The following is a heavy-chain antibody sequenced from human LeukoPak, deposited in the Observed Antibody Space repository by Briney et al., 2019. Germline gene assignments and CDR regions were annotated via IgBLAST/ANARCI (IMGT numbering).Heavy chain of an antibody. J-gene: IGHJ4*02. D-gene: IGHD3-22*01. CDR2: ISSPSTNI. CDR3: ARVGGSDDSSGYWGIDY. V-gene: IGHV3-48*02. CDR1: GFMFTSYS. Sequence: QPGGSLRLSCAASGFMFTSYSMNWVRQAPGKGLEWVAYISSPSTNIYYVDSVKGRFTISRDNAKNSLYLQMNSLRDEDTAVYYCARVGGSDDSSGYWGIDYWGQGTLVTVSS.